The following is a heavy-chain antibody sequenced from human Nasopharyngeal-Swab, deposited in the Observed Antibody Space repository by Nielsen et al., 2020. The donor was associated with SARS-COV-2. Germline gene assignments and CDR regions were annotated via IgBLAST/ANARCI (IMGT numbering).Heavy chain of an antibody. CDR1: GGSFSGYY. CDR3: ANQWLGYFDY. V-gene: IGHV4-34*01. J-gene: IGHJ4*02. CDR2: INHSGST. Sequence: GSLRLSCAVYGGSFSGYYWSWIRQPPGKGLEWIGEINHSGSTNYNPSLKSRVTISVDTSKNQFSLKLSSVTAADTAVYYCANQWLGYFDYWGQGTLVTVSS. D-gene: IGHD6-19*01.